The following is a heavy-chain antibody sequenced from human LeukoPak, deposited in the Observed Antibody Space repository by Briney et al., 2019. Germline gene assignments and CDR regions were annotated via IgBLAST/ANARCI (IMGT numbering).Heavy chain of an antibody. D-gene: IGHD2-15*01. V-gene: IGHV1-3*01. CDR3: ARDGYCSGGSCYPTDY. Sequence: ASVKVSCKASGYTFTSYAMHWVRQAPGQRPEWMGWINAGNGNTKYSQEFQGRVTITRDTSASTAYMELSSLRSEDTAVYYCARDGYCSGGSCYPTDYWGQGTLVTVSS. J-gene: IGHJ4*02. CDR2: INAGNGNT. CDR1: GYTFTSYA.